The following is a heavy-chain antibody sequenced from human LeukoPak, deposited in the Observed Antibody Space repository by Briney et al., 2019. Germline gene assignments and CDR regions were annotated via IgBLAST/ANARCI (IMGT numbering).Heavy chain of an antibody. V-gene: IGHV3-23*01. CDR3: AKDKAPHYSGYDWDLDF. Sequence: TGGSLRLSCAASGFTFSSYAMSWVRQAPGKGLEWVSAISGSGGSTYYADSVKGRFTISRDNSKNTLYLQMNSLRAEDTALYYCAKDKAPHYSGYDWDLDFWGQGTLVTVSS. D-gene: IGHD5-12*01. CDR1: GFTFSSYA. J-gene: IGHJ4*02. CDR2: ISGSGGST.